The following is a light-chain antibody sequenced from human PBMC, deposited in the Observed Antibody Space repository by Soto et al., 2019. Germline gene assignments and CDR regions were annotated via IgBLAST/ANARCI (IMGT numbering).Light chain of an antibody. V-gene: IGKV3-20*01. J-gene: IGKJ1*01. CDR3: QQYGRSRT. CDR2: GAS. Sequence: EIVLTQSPDTLSLSLGERATLSCRASQSVSSSYLAWYQQKPGQAPRLLIYGASSRATGIPDRFSGSGSGTDFTLTISRLEPEDFAVYYCQQYGRSRTFGQGTKVEIK. CDR1: QSVSSSY.